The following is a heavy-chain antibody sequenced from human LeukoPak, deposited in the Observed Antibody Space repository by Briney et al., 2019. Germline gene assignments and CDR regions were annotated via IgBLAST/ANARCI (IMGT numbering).Heavy chain of an antibody. D-gene: IGHD2/OR15-2a*01. Sequence: ASVKVSCKASGYTFIGYYIHWVRHAPGQGLEWIGWINPNSGGTKSAQKFQGRVTMTRDTSISTAYVELSSLRSDDTAVYYCARVSSTLLAWAFDYWGQGTLVTVSS. CDR3: ARVSSTLLAWAFDY. J-gene: IGHJ4*02. V-gene: IGHV1-2*02. CDR1: GYTFIGYY. CDR2: INPNSGGT.